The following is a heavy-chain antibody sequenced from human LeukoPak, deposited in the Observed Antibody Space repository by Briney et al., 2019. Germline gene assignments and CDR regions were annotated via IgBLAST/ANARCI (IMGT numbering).Heavy chain of an antibody. J-gene: IGHJ4*02. CDR1: GGSISSGGYS. D-gene: IGHD4-17*01. Sequence: SQTLSLTCAVSGGSISSGGYSWSWIRQPPGRGLEWIGYIYHSGSTYYNPSLKSRVTISVDRSKNQFSLKLSSVTAADTAVYYCARAAVTYYYFDYWGQGTLVTVSS. CDR3: ARAAVTYYYFDY. CDR2: IYHSGST. V-gene: IGHV4-30-2*01.